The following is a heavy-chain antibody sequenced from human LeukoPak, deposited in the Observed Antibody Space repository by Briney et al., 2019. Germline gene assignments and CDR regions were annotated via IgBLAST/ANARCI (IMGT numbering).Heavy chain of an antibody. J-gene: IGHJ4*02. Sequence: SETLSLTCTVSGGSISSSSYYWGWIRQPPGKGLEWIGSIYYSGSTYYNPSLKSRVTISVDTSKNQFSLKLSSVTAADTAVYYCARERWSKTTVSYYFDYWGQGTLVTVSS. CDR3: ARERWSKTTVSYYFDY. CDR2: IYYSGST. CDR1: GGSISSSSYY. D-gene: IGHD4-11*01. V-gene: IGHV4-39*07.